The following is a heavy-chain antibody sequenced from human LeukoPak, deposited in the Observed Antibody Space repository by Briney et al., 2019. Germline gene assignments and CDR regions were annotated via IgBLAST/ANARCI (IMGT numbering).Heavy chain of an antibody. CDR2: IKQDGSER. Sequence: GGSLRLSCAASGFSIRTYWMSWVRQAPGKGLEWVANIKQDGSERYYVDSVKGRFSISRDNAKKSLYLQMNSLRAEDSAVYYCARERGYSSSWYGGLEYWGQGTLVTVSS. CDR3: ARERGYSSSWYGGLEY. V-gene: IGHV3-7*01. J-gene: IGHJ4*02. D-gene: IGHD6-13*01. CDR1: GFSIRTYW.